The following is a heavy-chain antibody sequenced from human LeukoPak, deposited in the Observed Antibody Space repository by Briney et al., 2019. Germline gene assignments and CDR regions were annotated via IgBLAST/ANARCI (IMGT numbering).Heavy chain of an antibody. CDR2: IWYDGSDK. CDR1: GFTFSSYG. D-gene: IGHD3-10*01. V-gene: IGHV3-33*01. J-gene: IGHJ4*02. CDR3: AGDITMVRGVIEGIDY. Sequence: GGSLRLSCAASGFTFSSYGMHWVRQAPGKGLEWVAVIWYDGSDKYYGDSVKGRFTISRDNSKNTLYLQTNSLRAEDAAVYYCAGDITMVRGVIEGIDYWGQGTLVTVSS.